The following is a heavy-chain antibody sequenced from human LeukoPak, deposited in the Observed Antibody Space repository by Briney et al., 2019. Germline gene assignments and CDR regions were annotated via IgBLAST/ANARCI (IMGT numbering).Heavy chain of an antibody. V-gene: IGHV4-31*03. CDR2: IYYSGST. J-gene: IGHJ4*02. CDR3: ASVDTAMDYYFDY. D-gene: IGHD5-18*01. CDR1: GGSISSGGYY. Sequence: SETLSLTCTVSGGSISSGGYYWSWIRQHPGKGLEWIGYIYYSGSTYYNPSLKSRVTISVDTSKNQFSLKLSSVTAADTAVYYCASVDTAMDYYFDYWGQGTLVTASS.